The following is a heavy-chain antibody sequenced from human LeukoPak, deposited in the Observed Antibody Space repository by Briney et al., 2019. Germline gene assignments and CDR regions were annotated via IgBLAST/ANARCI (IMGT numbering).Heavy chain of an antibody. Sequence: SETLSLTCTVSGGSISSSSYYWGWIRQPPGKGLEWIGSIHYSGSTYYNPSLKGRVTISVDTSKNQFSLKMSSVTAADTAVYYCARRDCSSTSCPFDYWGQGTLVTVSS. CDR1: GGSISSSSYY. J-gene: IGHJ4*02. V-gene: IGHV4-39*01. CDR2: IHYSGST. CDR3: ARRDCSSTSCPFDY. D-gene: IGHD2-2*01.